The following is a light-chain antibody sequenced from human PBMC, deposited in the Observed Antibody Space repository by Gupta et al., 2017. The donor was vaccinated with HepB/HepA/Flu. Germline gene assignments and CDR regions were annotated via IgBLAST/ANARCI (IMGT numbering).Light chain of an antibody. CDR3: QQHLTARRVT. CDR1: RSVLHSSKNKNY. CDR2: WAT. V-gene: IGKV4-1*01. J-gene: IGKJ2*01. Sequence: DIVMTQSPDSLAVSLGERATIDCKSSRSVLHSSKNKNYLAWYQQKPGQPPKLLISWATTREFGVPDRFFGSGSGTDFTLTISSLQAEDVAVYYCQQHLTARRVTFGKGTKVEIK.